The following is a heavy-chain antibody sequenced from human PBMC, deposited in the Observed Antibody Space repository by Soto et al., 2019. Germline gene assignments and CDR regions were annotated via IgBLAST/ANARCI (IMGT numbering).Heavy chain of an antibody. CDR3: ARAGLGLAFDS. CDR2: IYHSGAT. Sequence: QVQLQESGPGLVKPSGTLSLTCAVSGDSMNNNNWWSWVRQSPRKGLEWIAEIYHSGATNYNPSLQRRVTISIDKSEKQFSLKLSSVTAADTAVYYCARAGLGLAFDSWGQGALVTVSS. D-gene: IGHD6-19*01. J-gene: IGHJ5*01. CDR1: GDSMNNNNW. V-gene: IGHV4-4*02.